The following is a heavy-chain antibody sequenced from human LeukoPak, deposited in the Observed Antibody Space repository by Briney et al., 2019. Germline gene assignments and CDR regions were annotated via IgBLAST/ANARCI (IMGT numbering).Heavy chain of an antibody. CDR2: IRYDGSNK. Sequence: GRSLRLSCAASGFTFSSYGMHWVRQAPGKGLEWVAFIRYDGSNKYYADSVKGRFTISRDNSKNTLYLQMNSLRAEDTAVYYCAKDRRAGIAVAGTGDYWGQGTLVTVSS. D-gene: IGHD6-19*01. V-gene: IGHV3-30*02. CDR1: GFTFSSYG. CDR3: AKDRRAGIAVAGTGDY. J-gene: IGHJ4*02.